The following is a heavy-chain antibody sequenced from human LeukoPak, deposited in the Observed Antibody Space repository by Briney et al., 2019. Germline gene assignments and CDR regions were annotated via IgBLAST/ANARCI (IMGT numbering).Heavy chain of an antibody. D-gene: IGHD3-22*01. V-gene: IGHV3-15*01. CDR3: STDLTYYDRNAYYYPDNWFDP. CDR1: GLAFRNAW. Sequence: PGGSLRLSCAASGLAFRNAWMRWVRQAPGKGLEWVGRIKSIGDGGTTDYAAPVKGRFTISRDDSENTLYLQMDSLKTEDTAVYYCSTDLTYYDRNAYYYPDNWFDPWGQGTLVTVSS. CDR2: IKSIGDGGTT. J-gene: IGHJ5*02.